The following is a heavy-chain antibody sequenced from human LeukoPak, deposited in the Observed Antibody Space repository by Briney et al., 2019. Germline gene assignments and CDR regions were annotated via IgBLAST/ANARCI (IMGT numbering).Heavy chain of an antibody. CDR1: GGSINSGTHY. Sequence: PSETLSLTCTVSGGSINSGTHYWGWVRQPPGTGLEWIGSIFYRGALFYSPSLKSRVTVSIDASKNQFSLKLSSVTAADTAVYYCARHDYDLLTGYTINWFDPWGQGTLVTVSS. J-gene: IGHJ5*02. CDR2: IFYRGAL. D-gene: IGHD3-9*01. V-gene: IGHV4-39*01. CDR3: ARHDYDLLTGYTINWFDP.